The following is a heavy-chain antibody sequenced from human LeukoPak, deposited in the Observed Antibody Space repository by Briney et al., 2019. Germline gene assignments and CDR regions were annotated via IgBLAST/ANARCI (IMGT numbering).Heavy chain of an antibody. Sequence: KCGESLKISCKGSGYSFTTYWIGWVRQMPGKGLEWMGIIYPGDSDTRYSPSFQGQVTISADKSISTAYLQWSSLKASDTAMYYCARHSLSTVTTQSNWYFDLWGRGTLVTVSS. D-gene: IGHD4-17*01. J-gene: IGHJ2*01. CDR1: GYSFTTYW. CDR3: ARHSLSTVTTQSNWYFDL. CDR2: IYPGDSDT. V-gene: IGHV5-51*01.